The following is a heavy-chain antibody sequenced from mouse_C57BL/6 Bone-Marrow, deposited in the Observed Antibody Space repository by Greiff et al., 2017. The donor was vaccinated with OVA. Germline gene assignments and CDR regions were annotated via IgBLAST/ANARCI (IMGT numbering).Heavy chain of an antibody. V-gene: IGHV1-59*01. CDR2: IDPSDSYT. J-gene: IGHJ4*01. CDR1: GYTFTSYW. Sequence: VQLKQPGAELVRPGTSVKLSCKASGYTFTSYWMHWVKQRPGQGLEWIGVIDPSDSYTNYNQKFKGKATLTVDTSSSTAYMQLSSLTSEDSAVYYCASGNFYAMDYWGQGTSVTVSS. D-gene: IGHD2-1*01. CDR3: ASGNFYAMDY.